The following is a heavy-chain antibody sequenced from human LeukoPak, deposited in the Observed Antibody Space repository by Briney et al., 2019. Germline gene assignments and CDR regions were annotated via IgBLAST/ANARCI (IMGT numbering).Heavy chain of an antibody. V-gene: IGHV5-51*01. CDR3: ARESDYGQYSDY. CDR1: RYSFTTYW. CDR2: IYPGDSDT. D-gene: IGHD4-17*01. Sequence: GESLKISCKGSRYSFTTYWIGWVRQMPGKGLEWMGIIYPGDSDTRYSPSFQGQVAISADKSISTAYLQWRSLKASDTAMYYCARESDYGQYSDYWGQGTLVTVSS. J-gene: IGHJ4*02.